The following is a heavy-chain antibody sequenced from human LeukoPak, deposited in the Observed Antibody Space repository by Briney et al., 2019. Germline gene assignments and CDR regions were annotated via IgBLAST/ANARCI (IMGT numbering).Heavy chain of an antibody. V-gene: IGHV1-24*01. CDR3: ATGPVASFGPDMDV. CDR1: GYTLTELS. CDR2: FDPEDGET. J-gene: IGHJ6*03. D-gene: IGHD3-3*01. Sequence: GASVKVSCKVSGYTLTELSMHWLRQAPGKGLEWMGGFDPEDGETIYAQKFQGRVTMTEDTSTDTAYMELSSLRSEDTAVYYCATGPVASFGPDMDVWGKGTTVTVSS.